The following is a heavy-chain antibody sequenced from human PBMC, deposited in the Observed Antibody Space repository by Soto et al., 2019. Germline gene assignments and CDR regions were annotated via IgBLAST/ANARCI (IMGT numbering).Heavy chain of an antibody. D-gene: IGHD4-4*01. Sequence: ASVKVSCMACGYTFTGYYMHWVRQAPGQGLEWMGWINPNSGGTNYAQKFQGWVTMPRDTSISTAYMELSRLRSDDTAVYYCARHRMGVTTVTNTGYYDYGMDVWGQGTTVTVSS. V-gene: IGHV1-2*04. CDR3: ARHRMGVTTVTNTGYYDYGMDV. CDR2: INPNSGGT. CDR1: GYTFTGYY. J-gene: IGHJ6*02.